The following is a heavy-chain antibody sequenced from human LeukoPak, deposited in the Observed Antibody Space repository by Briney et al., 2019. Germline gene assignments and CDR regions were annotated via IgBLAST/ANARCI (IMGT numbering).Heavy chain of an antibody. Sequence: PGGSLRLSCAASGFTFSSYSMNWVRQAQGKGLEWVSSITTRGNDVYYADSMKGRFTISRDNAKNSLYLQMNSLRVEDTAVYYCARELTTQSFDYWGQGTLVTVSS. D-gene: IGHD4-11*01. CDR2: ITTRGNDV. V-gene: IGHV3-21*01. J-gene: IGHJ4*02. CDR1: GFTFSSYS. CDR3: ARELTTQSFDY.